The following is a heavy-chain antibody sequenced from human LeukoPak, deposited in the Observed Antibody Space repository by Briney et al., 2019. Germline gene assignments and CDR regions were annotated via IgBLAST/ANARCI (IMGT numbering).Heavy chain of an antibody. CDR3: TTGTTRILDAFDI. CDR2: ISGSGGST. D-gene: IGHD1-7*01. J-gene: IGHJ3*02. CDR1: GFTFSSYA. V-gene: IGHV3-23*01. Sequence: GGSLRLSCAASGFTFSSYAMSWVRQAPGKGLEWVSAISGSGGSTYYADSVKGRFTISRDNSKNTLYLQMNSLRAEDTAVYYCTTGTTRILDAFDIWGQGTMVTVSS.